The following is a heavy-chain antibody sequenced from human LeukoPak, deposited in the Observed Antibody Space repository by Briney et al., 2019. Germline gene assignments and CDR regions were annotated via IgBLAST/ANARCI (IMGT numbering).Heavy chain of an antibody. Sequence: GGSLRLSCEASGFTFSSHAMSWVCQAPGKGLEWVSTINPTGSGTFYGDSVKGRFTISRDNYKDALYLQVKSLRAEDTAVYYCAKNPPYSGTYSGYWGQGTLVTVSS. V-gene: IGHV3-23*01. CDR1: GFTFSSHA. D-gene: IGHD1-26*01. CDR2: INPTGSGT. J-gene: IGHJ4*02. CDR3: AKNPPYSGTYSGY.